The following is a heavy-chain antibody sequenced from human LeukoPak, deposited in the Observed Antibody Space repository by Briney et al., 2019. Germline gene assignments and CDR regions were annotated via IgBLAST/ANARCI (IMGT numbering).Heavy chain of an antibody. CDR2: INHSGST. J-gene: IGHJ4*02. V-gene: IGHV4-34*01. Sequence: SETLSLTCAVYGGSFSGYYRSWIRQPPGKGLEWIGEINHSGSTNYNPSLKSRVTISVDTSKNQFSLKLSSVTAADTAVYYSASRHRITMVRGVHFDYWGQGTLVTVSS. CDR1: GGSFSGYY. D-gene: IGHD3-10*01. CDR3: ASRHRITMVRGVHFDY.